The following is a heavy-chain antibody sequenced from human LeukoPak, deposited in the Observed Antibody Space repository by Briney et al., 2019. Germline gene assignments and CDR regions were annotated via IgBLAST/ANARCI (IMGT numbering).Heavy chain of an antibody. D-gene: IGHD3-22*01. J-gene: IGHJ4*02. CDR3: ARDPSTYYYDSSGYYDY. V-gene: IGHV1-69*01. Sequence: ASVNVSCKASGGTFSSYAISWVRQAPGQGLEWMGGIIPIFGTANYAQKFQGRVTITADEFTSTAYMELSSLRSEDTAVYYCARDPSTYYYDSSGYYDYWGQGTLVTVSS. CDR1: GGTFSSYA. CDR2: IIPIFGTA.